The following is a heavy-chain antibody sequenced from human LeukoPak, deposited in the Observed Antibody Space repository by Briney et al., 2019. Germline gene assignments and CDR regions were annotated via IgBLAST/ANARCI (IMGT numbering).Heavy chain of an antibody. Sequence: GGSLRLSCAASGFTVSSNYMSWVRQAPGKGLEWVSVIYSGGSTYYADSVKGRFTISRDNAKNSLYLQMNSLRAEDTALYYCAKDSSYYYDSSGYYYFDYWGQGTLVTVSS. J-gene: IGHJ4*02. CDR3: AKDSSYYYDSSGYYYFDY. CDR2: IYSGGST. CDR1: GFTVSSNY. V-gene: IGHV3-53*05. D-gene: IGHD3-22*01.